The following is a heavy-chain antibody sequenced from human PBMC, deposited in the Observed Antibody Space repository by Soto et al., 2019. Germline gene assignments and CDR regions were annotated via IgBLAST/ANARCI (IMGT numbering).Heavy chain of an antibody. CDR3: ARGGPDGFDP. J-gene: IGHJ5*02. Sequence: GGSLRLSCTASGFNFSNHAMSWVRQAPGKGLEWVSVISGSGGTTYYADSVKGRFTISRDNSKNTLYLQMNSLRDEDTAVYYCARGGPDGFDPWGQGTLVTVSS. CDR2: ISGSGGTT. V-gene: IGHV3-23*01. D-gene: IGHD5-12*01. CDR1: GFNFSNHA.